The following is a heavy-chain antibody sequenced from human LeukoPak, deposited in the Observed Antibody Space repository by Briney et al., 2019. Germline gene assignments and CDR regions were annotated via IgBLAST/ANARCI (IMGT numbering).Heavy chain of an antibody. D-gene: IGHD3-22*01. Sequence: GGSLRLSCVVSGFTFSSYWMSWVRQAPGQGLEWVANMKQDGSEKYYVDSVKGRFTISRDNPKNSLYLQMNSLRAEDTAVYYCARAPYYSHVEFYFDYWGQGTLVTVSS. J-gene: IGHJ4*02. CDR2: MKQDGSEK. V-gene: IGHV3-7*03. CDR1: GFTFSSYW. CDR3: ARAPYYSHVEFYFDY.